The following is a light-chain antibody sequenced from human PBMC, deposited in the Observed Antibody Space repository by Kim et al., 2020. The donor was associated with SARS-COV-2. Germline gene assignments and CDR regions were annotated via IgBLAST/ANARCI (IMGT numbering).Light chain of an antibody. CDR3: QSYDSSSVV. CDR2: EDN. J-gene: IGLJ2*01. V-gene: IGLV6-57*03. CDR1: SGSIASNY. Sequence: GKTVTVSRTRSSGSIASNYVQRYQQRPGSAPTTVIYEDNQRPSGVPDRFSGSIDSSSNSASLTISGLKTEDEADYYCQSYDSSSVVFGGGTQLTVL.